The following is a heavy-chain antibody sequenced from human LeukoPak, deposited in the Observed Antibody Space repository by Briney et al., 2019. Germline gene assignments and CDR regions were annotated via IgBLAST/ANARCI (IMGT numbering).Heavy chain of an antibody. CDR1: GFTFSSYG. Sequence: PGESLRLSCAASGFTFSSYGMHWVRQAPGKGLEWVAVISYDGSNKYYADSVKGRFTISRDNSKNTLYLQMNSLRAEDTAVYYCAKEVRYCSSTSCLMGGYFDYWGQGTLVTVSS. V-gene: IGHV3-30*18. CDR2: ISYDGSNK. J-gene: IGHJ4*02. CDR3: AKEVRYCSSTSCLMGGYFDY. D-gene: IGHD2-2*01.